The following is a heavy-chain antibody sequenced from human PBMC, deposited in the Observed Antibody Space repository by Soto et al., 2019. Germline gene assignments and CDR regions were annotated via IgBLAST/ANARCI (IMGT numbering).Heavy chain of an antibody. CDR1: GFTVSSNY. J-gene: IGHJ4*02. D-gene: IGHD6-6*01. CDR3: AREGYSSSSTSPARPIPAEYYFDY. V-gene: IGHV3-66*01. Sequence: GGSLRLSCAASGFTVSSNYMSWVRQAPGKGLEWVSVIYSGGSTYYADSVKGRFTISRDNSKNTLYLQMNSLRAEDTAVYYCAREGYSSSSTSPARPIPAEYYFDYWGQGXLVSVSS. CDR2: IYSGGST.